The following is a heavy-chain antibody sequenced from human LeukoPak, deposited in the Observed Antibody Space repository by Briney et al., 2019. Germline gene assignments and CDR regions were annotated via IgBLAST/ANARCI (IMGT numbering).Heavy chain of an antibody. CDR3: ARGPSYNWNYPHTEYFQH. Sequence: ASVRVSCKASGYTFTRYGMTWVRQAPGQGLEWMGWISGYNGNTNYAQKFQGRVTMTTDTSTSTAYMELRSLRSDDTAVYHCARGPSYNWNYPHTEYFQHWGQGTLVTVSS. CDR2: ISGYNGNT. J-gene: IGHJ1*01. D-gene: IGHD1-7*01. V-gene: IGHV1-18*01. CDR1: GYTFTRYG.